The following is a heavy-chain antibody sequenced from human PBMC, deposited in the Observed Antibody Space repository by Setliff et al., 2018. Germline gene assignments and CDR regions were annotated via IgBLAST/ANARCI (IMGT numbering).Heavy chain of an antibody. CDR3: ARAVDSSGYFPYWYFDL. CDR1: GGSIGSFF. J-gene: IGHJ2*01. D-gene: IGHD3-22*01. Sequence: SETLSLTCTVSGGSIGSFFWNWIRQSPGKGLEWIGYKSNRGDTNSNPSLRSRLTMSVDTSKSQFSLNLTSVTAADTAVYFCARAVDSSGYFPYWYFDLWGRGALVTVSS. CDR2: KSNRGDT. V-gene: IGHV4-59*01.